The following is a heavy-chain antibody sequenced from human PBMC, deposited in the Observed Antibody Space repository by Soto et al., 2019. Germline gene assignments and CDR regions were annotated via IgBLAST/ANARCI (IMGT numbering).Heavy chain of an antibody. V-gene: IGHV4-34*01. D-gene: IGHD6-6*01. CDR2: INHSGST. CDR3: ASCTEYSRSTRGFSEMDV. Sequence: TLSLTCAVYGGSFSGYYWSWIRQPPGKGLEWIGEINHSGSTNYNPSLKSRVTISVDTSKNQFSLKLSSVTAAETAVYYCASCTEYSRSTRGFSEMDVWAQRTTVTVSS. J-gene: IGHJ6*02. CDR1: GGSFSGYY.